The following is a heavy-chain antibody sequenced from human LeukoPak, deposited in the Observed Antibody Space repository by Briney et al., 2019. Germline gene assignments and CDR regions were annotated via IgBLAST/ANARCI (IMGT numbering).Heavy chain of an antibody. V-gene: IGHV4-59*01. Sequence: SETLSLTCTVSGGSISSYYWSWIRQPPGKGLEWSGYIYYSGSTNYNPSLKSRVTISVDTSKNQFSLKLSSVTAADTAVYYCARDRGGYNSFDYWGQGTLVTVSS. J-gene: IGHJ4*02. D-gene: IGHD5-24*01. CDR3: ARDRGGYNSFDY. CDR2: IYYSGST. CDR1: GGSISSYY.